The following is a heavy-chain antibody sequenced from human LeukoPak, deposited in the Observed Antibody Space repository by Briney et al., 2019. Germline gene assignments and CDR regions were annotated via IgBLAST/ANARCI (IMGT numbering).Heavy chain of an antibody. Sequence: SETLSLTCTVSGGSISSSSYYWGWVRQPPGKGLEWIGNIYYSGCTYYNPALNSRVTISVDTSKNQSSLTLSSGTAADRAVFYCARLTGRDSSDWPYFHYWSQGALVTVSS. J-gene: IGHJ4*02. V-gene: IGHV4-39*01. CDR1: GGSISSSSYY. CDR2: IYYSGCT. CDR3: ARLTGRDSSDWPYFHY. D-gene: IGHD6-25*01.